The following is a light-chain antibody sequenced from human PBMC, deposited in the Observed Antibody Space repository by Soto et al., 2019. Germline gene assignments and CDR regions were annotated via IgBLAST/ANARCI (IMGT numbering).Light chain of an antibody. Sequence: DIVMTQSPLSLPVTPGEPASISCKSSQSLLHSNGYNYLDWFLQKPGQSPQLLIFLGSNRASGVPDRSSGSGSGTDFTLKISRVEAEDVGVYYCMQALQTSWTFGQGTKVEI. CDR1: QSLLHSNGYNY. J-gene: IGKJ1*01. CDR3: MQALQTSWT. V-gene: IGKV2-28*01. CDR2: LGS.